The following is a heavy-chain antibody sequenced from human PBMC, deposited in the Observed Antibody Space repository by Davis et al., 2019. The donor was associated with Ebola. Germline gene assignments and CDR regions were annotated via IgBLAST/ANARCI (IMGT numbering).Heavy chain of an antibody. CDR3: ARRRIYYDSSGPLDY. V-gene: IGHV1-69*05. CDR1: GGTFSSYA. Sequence: SVKVSCKASGGTFSSYAISWVRQAPGQGLEWMGGIIPIFGTANYAQKLQGRVTMTTDTSTSTAYMELRSLRSDDTAVYYCARRRIYYDSSGPLDYWGQGTLVTVSS. CDR2: IIPIFGTA. J-gene: IGHJ4*02. D-gene: IGHD3-22*01.